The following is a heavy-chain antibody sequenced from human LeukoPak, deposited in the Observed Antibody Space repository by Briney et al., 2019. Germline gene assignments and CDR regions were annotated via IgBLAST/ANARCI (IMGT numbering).Heavy chain of an antibody. D-gene: IGHD3-10*01. CDR2: IYTSGTT. CDR1: GGPISSYY. Sequence: SETLPLTCTVSGGPISSYYWSWVRQPAGKGLEWIGRIYTSGTTNYNPSLRSRVTLSVDTSKNQVFLKLGSVTAADTAVYFCARDYYSSGRLSYMDVWGKGTTVTVSS. V-gene: IGHV4-4*07. CDR3: ARDYYSSGRLSYMDV. J-gene: IGHJ6*03.